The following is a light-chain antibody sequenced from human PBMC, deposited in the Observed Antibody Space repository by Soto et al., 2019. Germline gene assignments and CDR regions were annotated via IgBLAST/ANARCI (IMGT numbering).Light chain of an antibody. Sequence: DIQMTQSPSTLSASVGDRVTITCRASQSISSWLAWYQQKPGKAPKLLIYDASSLESGVPSRFSGRGSGTDFTLTISSLQPEDFTSYYGQQSYGIPYTFGQGTRLEIK. J-gene: IGKJ5*01. CDR3: QQSYGIPYT. V-gene: IGKV1-5*01. CDR2: DAS. CDR1: QSISSW.